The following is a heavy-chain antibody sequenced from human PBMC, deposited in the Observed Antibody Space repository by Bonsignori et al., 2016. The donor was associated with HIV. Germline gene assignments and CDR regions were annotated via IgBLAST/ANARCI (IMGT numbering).Heavy chain of an antibody. CDR3: AKGGFWSGYYPCLMDV. V-gene: IGHV3-74*01. J-gene: IGHJ6*04. Sequence: WIRQPPGKGLVWVSRINSDGSRTSYADSVKGRFTISRDNAKNTLYLQMNSLRAEDTAVYYCAKGGFWSGYYPCLMDVWGKGTTVTVSS. D-gene: IGHD3-3*01. CDR2: INSDGSRT.